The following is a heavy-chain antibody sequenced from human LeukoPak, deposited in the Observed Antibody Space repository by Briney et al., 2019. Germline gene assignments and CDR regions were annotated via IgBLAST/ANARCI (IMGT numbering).Heavy chain of an antibody. CDR3: ARGGSDTAMAHDY. V-gene: IGHV3-74*01. J-gene: IGHJ4*02. CDR2: INRGGSRT. Sequence: GGSLRLSCAASGFTFSNHWMHWVRQAPGHGLMWVSGINRGGSRTDYADSVKGRFTISRDDAKNTLYLQLNSLRAEDTAVYFCARGGSDTAMAHDYWGQGTLVTVSS. D-gene: IGHD5-18*01. CDR1: GFTFSNHW.